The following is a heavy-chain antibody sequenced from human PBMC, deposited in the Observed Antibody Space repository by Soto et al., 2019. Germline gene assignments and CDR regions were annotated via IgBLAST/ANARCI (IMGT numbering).Heavy chain of an antibody. J-gene: IGHJ4*02. V-gene: IGHV1-69*12. CDR3: VKVVAIPGYPDN. D-gene: IGHD5-12*01. Sequence: QVQLVQSGAEVRQPASSVKVSCKTSGGTFSSYAISWVRQAPGQGLEWMGGIVPIVDTSTYAQKFQGRVTITADESTSTVYMEMSSRRSEDTAVYYCVKVVAIPGYPDNWGQGTLVTVSS. CDR2: IVPIVDTS. CDR1: GGTFSSYA.